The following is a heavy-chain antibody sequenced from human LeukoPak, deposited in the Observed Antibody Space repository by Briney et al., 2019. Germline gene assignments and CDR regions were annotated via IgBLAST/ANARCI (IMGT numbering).Heavy chain of an antibody. Sequence: ASVKVSCKVSGYTLTELSMHWVRQAPGKGLEWMGGFDPEDGETIYAQKFQGRVTMTEDTSTDTAYMELSSLRSEDTAVYYCATLDGSGSTVESLDYWGQGTLVTVSS. CDR3: ATLDGSGSTVESLDY. V-gene: IGHV1-24*01. CDR2: FDPEDGET. J-gene: IGHJ4*02. CDR1: GYTLTELS. D-gene: IGHD3-10*01.